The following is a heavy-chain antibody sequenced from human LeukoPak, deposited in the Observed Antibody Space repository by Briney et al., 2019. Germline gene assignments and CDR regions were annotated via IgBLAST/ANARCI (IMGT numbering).Heavy chain of an antibody. CDR3: AKDPGYDFWSGYSYFDL. CDR2: ISGSGGSI. J-gene: IGHJ2*01. CDR1: GGTFSSYA. Sequence: SCKASGGTFSSYAMSWVRQAPGKGLEWVSAISGSGGSIYYADSVKGRFTISRDNSKNTLYLQMNSLRAEDTAVYYCAKDPGYDFWSGYSYFDLWGRGTLVTVSS. V-gene: IGHV3-23*01. D-gene: IGHD3-3*01.